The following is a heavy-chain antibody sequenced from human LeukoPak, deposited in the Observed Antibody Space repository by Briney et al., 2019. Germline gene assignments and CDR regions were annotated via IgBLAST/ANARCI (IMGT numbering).Heavy chain of an antibody. CDR1: GFTFSSYA. Sequence: PGGSLRLSCAASGFTFSSYAMSWVRQAPGKGLEWVSYISNSGSTIYYADSVKGRSTISRDNTKNSLYLLMNSLRAEDTAVYYCARDDGGSSPFDYWGQGTLVTVSS. CDR3: ARDDGGSSPFDY. J-gene: IGHJ4*02. CDR2: ISNSGSTI. V-gene: IGHV3-48*03. D-gene: IGHD4-23*01.